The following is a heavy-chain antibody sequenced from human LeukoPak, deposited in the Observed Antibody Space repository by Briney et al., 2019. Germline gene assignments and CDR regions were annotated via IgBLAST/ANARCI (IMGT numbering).Heavy chain of an antibody. J-gene: IGHJ4*02. D-gene: IGHD6-19*01. CDR1: GFTFSSYS. CDR2: ITTSSTYI. V-gene: IGHV3-21*01. Sequence: AGGSLRLSCAASGFTFSSYSMSWVRQAPGKGLEWVSSITTSSTYISYADSVKGRFTISRDNAKNSLYLQMNSLRAEDTAVYYCATDGRSSGWYGFDYWGQGILVTVSS. CDR3: ATDGRSSGWYGFDY.